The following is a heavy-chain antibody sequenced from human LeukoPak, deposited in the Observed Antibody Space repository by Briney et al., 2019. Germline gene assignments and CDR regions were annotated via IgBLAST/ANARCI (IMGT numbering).Heavy chain of an antibody. Sequence: SVKVSCKASGGTFSSYAISWVRQAPGQGLEWMGGIIPIFGTANYAQEFQGRVTITTDESTSTAYMELSSLRSEDTAVYYCASSSVGYDILTGYYGGDWFDPWGQGTLVTVSS. CDR3: ASSSVGYDILTGYYGGDWFDP. V-gene: IGHV1-69*05. CDR1: GGTFSSYA. CDR2: IIPIFGTA. D-gene: IGHD3-9*01. J-gene: IGHJ5*02.